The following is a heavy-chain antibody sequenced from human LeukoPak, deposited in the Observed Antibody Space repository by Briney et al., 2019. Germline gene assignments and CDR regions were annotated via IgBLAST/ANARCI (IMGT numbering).Heavy chain of an antibody. D-gene: IGHD4-11*01. CDR1: GGSISSGGYS. CDR2: IYHSGST. CDR3: ATLSRLQYNY. J-gene: IGHJ4*02. V-gene: IGHV4-30-2*02. Sequence: PSQTLSLTCAVSGGSISSGGYSWSWIRQPPGKGLEWIGYIYHSGSTYYNPSLKSRVTISVDRSKNQFSLKLSSVTAADTAVYYCATLSRLQYNYWGQGTLVTISS.